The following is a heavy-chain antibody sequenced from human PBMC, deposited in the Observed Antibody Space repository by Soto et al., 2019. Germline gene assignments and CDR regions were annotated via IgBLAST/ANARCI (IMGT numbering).Heavy chain of an antibody. CDR3: ARDTGGYYILTGPPGAFYYGMDV. D-gene: IGHD3-9*01. J-gene: IGHJ6*02. CDR1: GGSISSGGYY. CDR2: IDSSGST. Sequence: QVQLQESGPGLVKPSQTLSLTCTVSGGSISSGGYYWGWIRQHPGKGLQSIGYIDSSGSTYYNPSLKSQVTISVDTSKNQFSLKLSSVTAADTAVYYCARDTGGYYILTGPPGAFYYGMDVWGQWTTVTVSS. V-gene: IGHV4-31*01.